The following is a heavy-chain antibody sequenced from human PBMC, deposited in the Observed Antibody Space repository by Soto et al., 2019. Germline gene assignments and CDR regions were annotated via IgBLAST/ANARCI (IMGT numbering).Heavy chain of an antibody. CDR1: GGSFSGYY. D-gene: IGHD4-17*01. J-gene: IGHJ4*02. CDR3: ARGDPTARRLYGDYGSWGLFDY. CDR2: INHSGST. V-gene: IGHV4-34*01. Sequence: QVQLQQWGAGLLKPSETLSPTCAVYGGSFSGYYWSWIRQPPGKGLEWIGEINHSGSTNYNPSLKSRVTISVDTSKNQFSLKLSSVTAADTAVYYCARGDPTARRLYGDYGSWGLFDYWGQGTLVTVSS.